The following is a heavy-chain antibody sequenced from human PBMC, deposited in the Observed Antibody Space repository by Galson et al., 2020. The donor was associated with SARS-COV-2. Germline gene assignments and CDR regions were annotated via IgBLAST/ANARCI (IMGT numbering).Heavy chain of an antibody. CDR1: GFNFGDHA. CDR2: ISGSGTNV. J-gene: IGHJ3*01. CDR3: ASPYLAGASFFGAFDL. D-gene: IGHD3-3*02. Sequence: SLKISCAGSGFNFGDHAMNWVRHGPGKGLEWISFISGSGTNVYYADSVKGRFTISRDNAKNSLYLQMTSLRAEDTAIYYCASPYLAGASFFGAFDLWGPGTMVTVSS. V-gene: IGHV3-48*03.